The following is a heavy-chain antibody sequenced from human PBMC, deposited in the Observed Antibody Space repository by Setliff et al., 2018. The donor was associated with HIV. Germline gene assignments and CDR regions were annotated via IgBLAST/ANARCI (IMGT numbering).Heavy chain of an antibody. CDR2: IYYSGST. CDR3: ASRVYYYDSSGYLREEGFDP. CDR1: GGSISNSRYY. V-gene: IGHV4-39*01. Sequence: SETLSLTCTVSGGSISNSRYYWSWIRQPPGKGLEWIGSIYYSGSTYYNPSLKSRVTISVDTSKNQFSLKLSSVTAADAAVYYCASRVYYYDSSGYLREEGFDPWG. J-gene: IGHJ5*02. D-gene: IGHD3-22*01.